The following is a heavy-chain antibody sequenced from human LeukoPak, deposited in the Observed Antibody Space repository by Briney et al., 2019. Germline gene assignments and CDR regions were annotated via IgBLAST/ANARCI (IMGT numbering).Heavy chain of an antibody. CDR3: ARVRLWFGEFPDY. D-gene: IGHD3-10*01. CDR1: GFTFSSYS. J-gene: IGHJ4*02. Sequence: PGGSLRLSCAASGFTFSSYSMNWVRQAPGKGLEWVSSISSSSSYIYYADSVKGRFTISRDNAKNSLYLQMNSLRAEDMAVYYCARVRLWFGEFPDYWGQGTLVTVSS. CDR2: ISSSSSYI. V-gene: IGHV3-21*01.